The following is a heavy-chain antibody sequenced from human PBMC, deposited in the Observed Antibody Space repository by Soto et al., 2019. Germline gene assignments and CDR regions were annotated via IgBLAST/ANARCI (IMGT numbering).Heavy chain of an antibody. CDR1: GYTFTSYG. V-gene: IGHV1-18*04. D-gene: IGHD6-13*01. CDR3: ARVAEKSSSWITYYYYYGMDV. CDR2: ISAYNGNT. J-gene: IGHJ6*02. Sequence: GASVKVSCKASGYTFTSYGISWVRQAPGQGLEWMGWISAYNGNTNYAQKLQGRVTMTTDTSTSTAYMELRSLRSDDTAAYYCARVAEKSSSWITYYYYYGMDVWGQGTTVTVSS.